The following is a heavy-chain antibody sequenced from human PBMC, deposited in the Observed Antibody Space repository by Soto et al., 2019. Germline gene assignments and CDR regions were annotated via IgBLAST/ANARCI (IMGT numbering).Heavy chain of an antibody. CDR2: IYYSGST. CDR3: ARSKVAGYYDATAYFDS. CDR1: GGSISSGGYY. D-gene: IGHD3-3*01. J-gene: IGHJ4*02. Sequence: SETLSLTCTVSGGSISSGGYYWSWILHHPGKGLEWIGYIYYSGSTYYNPSLKSRVTISVDKSKNQFSLKLSSVTAADTAVYYCARSKVAGYYDATAYFDSWGQGTLVTVSS. V-gene: IGHV4-31*03.